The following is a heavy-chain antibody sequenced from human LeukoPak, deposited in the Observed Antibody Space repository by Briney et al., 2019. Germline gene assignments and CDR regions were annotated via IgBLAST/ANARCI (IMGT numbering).Heavy chain of an antibody. Sequence: SETLSLTCTVSCGSISSSSYYWGWIRQPPGKGLEWIGSIYYSGSTYYNPSLKSRVTISVDTSKNQFSLKLSSVTAADTAVYYCARHSVYDYVWGSYRYPLDYWGQGTLVTVSS. V-gene: IGHV4-39*01. CDR1: CGSISSSSYY. D-gene: IGHD3-16*02. J-gene: IGHJ4*02. CDR3: ARHSVYDYVWGSYRYPLDY. CDR2: IYYSGST.